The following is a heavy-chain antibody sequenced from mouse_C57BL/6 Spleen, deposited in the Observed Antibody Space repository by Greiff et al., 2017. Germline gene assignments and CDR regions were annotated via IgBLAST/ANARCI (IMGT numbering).Heavy chain of an antibody. Sequence: QVQLKQSGPELVKPGASVKISCKASGYAFSSSWMNWVKQRPGKGLEWIGRIYPGDGDTNYNGKFKGKATLTADKSSSTAYMQLSSLTSEDSAVYFCAREGYYGNPYYAMDYWGQGTSVTVSS. V-gene: IGHV1-82*01. CDR3: AREGYYGNPYYAMDY. CDR1: GYAFSSSW. D-gene: IGHD2-1*01. CDR2: IYPGDGDT. J-gene: IGHJ4*01.